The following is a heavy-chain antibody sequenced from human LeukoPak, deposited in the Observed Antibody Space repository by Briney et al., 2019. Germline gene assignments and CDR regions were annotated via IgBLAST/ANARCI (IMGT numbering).Heavy chain of an antibody. CDR1: GGSISRYY. D-gene: IGHD3-9*01. Sequence: PSETLSLTCTVSGGSISRYYWIWIRQPAGKGLDWIGRIYTIGSTNYNPSLKSRVTMSVDTSKNQCSLKLSSVTAADTAVYYCAREYYDILTGYYAGIAYFDYWGQGTLVTVSS. CDR3: AREYYDILTGYYAGIAYFDY. V-gene: IGHV4-4*07. J-gene: IGHJ4*02. CDR2: IYTIGST.